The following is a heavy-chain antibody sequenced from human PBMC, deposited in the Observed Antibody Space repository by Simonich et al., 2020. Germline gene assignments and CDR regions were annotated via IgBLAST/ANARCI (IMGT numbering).Heavy chain of an antibody. CDR1: GYTFTGYY. Sequence: VQLVQSGAEVKRPGASVKVSCKASGYTFTGYYMHWVRQARGKGQEGMEGNNPYSGDPNYAQTVQGRVTMTRDTSISTAYMERGRLRSDDTAVYYCAREEANGYSSSWNWFDPWGQGTLVTVSS. CDR2: NNPYSGDP. V-gene: IGHV1-2*02. D-gene: IGHD6-13*01. J-gene: IGHJ5*02. CDR3: AREEANGYSSSWNWFDP.